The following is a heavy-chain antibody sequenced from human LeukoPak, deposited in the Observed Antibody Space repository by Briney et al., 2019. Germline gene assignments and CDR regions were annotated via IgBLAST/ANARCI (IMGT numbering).Heavy chain of an antibody. CDR3: AKSASMVRGVRWGDAFDI. Sequence: GGSLRLSCAASGFTFSSYAMSWVRQAPGKGLEWVSAISGSGSTYYADSVKGRFTISRDNSKNTLYLQMNSLRAEDTAVYYCAKSASMVRGVRWGDAFDIWGQGTLVTVSS. CDR1: GFTFSSYA. CDR2: ISGSGST. D-gene: IGHD3-10*01. V-gene: IGHV3-23*01. J-gene: IGHJ4*02.